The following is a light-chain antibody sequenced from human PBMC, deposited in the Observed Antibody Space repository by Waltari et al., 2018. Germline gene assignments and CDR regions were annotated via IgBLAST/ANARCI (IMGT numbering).Light chain of an antibody. V-gene: IGKV3-11*01. CDR3: QQRSNWPPT. CDR2: DAS. J-gene: IGKJ4*01. Sequence: DIVLTQSPATLSLSPGERATLSCRASQSVSSYLAWYQQKPGQAPRLLMYDASNRATGIPARFSGGGSGTDFTLTISSLEPEDFAVYYCQQRSNWPPTFGGGTKVEI. CDR1: QSVSSY.